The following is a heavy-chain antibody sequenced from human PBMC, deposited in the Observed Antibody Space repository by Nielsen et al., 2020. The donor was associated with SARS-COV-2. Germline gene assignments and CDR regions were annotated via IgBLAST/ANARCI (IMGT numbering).Heavy chain of an antibody. D-gene: IGHD2-21*02. V-gene: IGHV3-9*01. CDR3: ASRGDGIDY. Sequence: GGSLRLSCAASGFTFDDYAMHWVRQAPGKGLEWVSGISLNSGSIGYADSVKGRFTISRDNAKNSLYLQMNSLRAEDTALYYCASRGDGIDYWGQGTLVTVSS. CDR2: ISLNSGSI. J-gene: IGHJ4*02. CDR1: GFTFDDYA.